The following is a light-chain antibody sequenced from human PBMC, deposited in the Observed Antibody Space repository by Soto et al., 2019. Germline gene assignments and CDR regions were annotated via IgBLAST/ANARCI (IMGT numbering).Light chain of an antibody. CDR2: TAS. CDR3: QQLNSYPLT. V-gene: IGKV1-9*01. J-gene: IGKJ4*01. Sequence: EMRMSETLGSRCVFVGDRVTITCRASQDIRTYLAWYQQKPGKAPKLLIYTASTLQSGVPSRFSGSGSGSDFTLTISSLHPEDFATYYSQQLNSYPLTFGGGTKVDIK. CDR1: QDIRTY.